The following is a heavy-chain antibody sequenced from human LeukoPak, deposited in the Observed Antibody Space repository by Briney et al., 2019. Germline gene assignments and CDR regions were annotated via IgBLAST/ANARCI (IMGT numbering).Heavy chain of an antibody. J-gene: IGHJ4*02. CDR1: GFIFSDFT. CDR3: ARDLRINSFDAGY. D-gene: IGHD3-9*01. V-gene: IGHV3-21*01. CDR2: ISFDGNYI. Sequence: GGSLRLSCAASGFIFSDFTMNWVRQAPGKGLEWVSSISFDGNYIFYADSVKGRFTISRDNARNSLSLHMTSLRAEDTATYYCARDLRINSFDAGYWGQGTLVIVSS.